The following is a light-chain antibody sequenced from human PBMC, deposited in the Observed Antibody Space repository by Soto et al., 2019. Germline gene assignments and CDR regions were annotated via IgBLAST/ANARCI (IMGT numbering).Light chain of an antibody. CDR3: MEALQTPA. V-gene: IGKV2-28*01. Sequence: DLVMTQSPLSLPVTPGEPASISCRSSQSLLHSNGYNYLDWYLQKPGQSPQLLIYLGSNRASGVPDRFIGSGSGTDFTLKISRVAAEDVGVYYCMEALQTPAFGGGTKVEIK. J-gene: IGKJ4*01. CDR2: LGS. CDR1: QSLLHSNGYNY.